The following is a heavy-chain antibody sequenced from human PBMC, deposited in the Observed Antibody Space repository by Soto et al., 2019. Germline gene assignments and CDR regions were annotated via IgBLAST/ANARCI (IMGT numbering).Heavy chain of an antibody. CDR1: GGTFSTYA. CDR2: IIPIFGTA. V-gene: IGHV1-69*13. J-gene: IGHJ4*02. CDR3: AREVGLSSGWPIDY. Sequence: RASVKVSCKASGGTFSTYAISWVRQAPGQGLEWMGGIIPIFGTANYAQKFQGRVTITADESTSTAYMELSSLRSEDTAVYYCAREVGLSSGWPIDYWGQGTLVTVSS. D-gene: IGHD6-19*01.